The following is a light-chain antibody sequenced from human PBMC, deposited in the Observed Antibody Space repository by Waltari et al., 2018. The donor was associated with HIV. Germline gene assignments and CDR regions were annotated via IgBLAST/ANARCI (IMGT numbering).Light chain of an antibody. CDR1: SLSSYY. CDR2: GKN. Sequence: SSELTQDPAVSVALGQTVRITCQGDSLSSYYASWYQQKPGQAPVLFIYGKNNRPSGIPDRFSGSSSGNTASLTITGAQAEDEADYYCNSRDSSGNHLVVFGGGTKLTVL. J-gene: IGLJ2*01. CDR3: NSRDSSGNHLVV. V-gene: IGLV3-19*01.